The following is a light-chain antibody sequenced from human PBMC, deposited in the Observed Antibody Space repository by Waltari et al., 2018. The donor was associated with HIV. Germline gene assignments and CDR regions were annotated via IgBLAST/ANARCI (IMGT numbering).Light chain of an antibody. J-gene: IGKJ3*01. V-gene: IGKV2-28*01. CDR2: LGF. CDR3: VQALETPT. Sequence: DIVMTQSPLSLPVTPGEPASITCRSSQSLRHSNGYNYLDWYLQKPGQSPQLLIYLGFNRASGVPYRFSGSGSGTDFTLKISRVEAEDVGVYYCVQALETPTFGPGTKVDIK. CDR1: QSLRHSNGYNY.